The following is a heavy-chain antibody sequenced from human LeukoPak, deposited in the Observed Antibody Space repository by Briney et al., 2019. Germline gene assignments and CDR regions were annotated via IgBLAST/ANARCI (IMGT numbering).Heavy chain of an antibody. V-gene: IGHV3-48*01. Sequence: GGSLRLSCAASGFTFSSYGMSWVRQAPGKGLEWVSYISSSSSTIYYADSVKGRFTISRDNAKNSLYLQMNSLRAEDTAVYYCASDPKDTYYYYMDVWGKGTTVTVSS. J-gene: IGHJ6*03. CDR2: ISSSSSTI. CDR3: ASDPKDTYYYYMDV. CDR1: GFTFSSYG.